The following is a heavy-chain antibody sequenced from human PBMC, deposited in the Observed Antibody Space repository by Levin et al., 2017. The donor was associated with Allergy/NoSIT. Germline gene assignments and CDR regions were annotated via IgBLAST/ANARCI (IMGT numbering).Heavy chain of an antibody. Sequence: SETLSLTCTVSGGSITSTSYYWGWIRQPPGKGLEWIGTIYYSGSTDYNPSLKSPVTISVDTSQNQFTLKLSSVTAADMALYYCARHGGGRTVTIDYWGQGTLVTVSS. V-gene: IGHV4-39*01. CDR3: ARHGGGRTVTIDY. J-gene: IGHJ4*02. D-gene: IGHD4-17*01. CDR1: GGSITSTSYY. CDR2: IYYSGST.